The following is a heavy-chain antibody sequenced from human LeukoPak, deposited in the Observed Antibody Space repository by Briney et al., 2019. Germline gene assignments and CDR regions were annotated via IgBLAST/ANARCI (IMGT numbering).Heavy chain of an antibody. CDR3: ARGEDSGYDFLSNYYYYMDV. CDR1: GGSISSYY. J-gene: IGHJ6*03. V-gene: IGHV4-59*01. Sequence: SSETLSLTCTVSGGSISSYYWSWIRQPPGKGLEWIGYIYYSGSTNYNPSLKSRVTISVDTSKNQFSLKLSSVTVADTAVYYCARGEDSGYDFLSNYYYYMDVWGKGTTVTVSS. D-gene: IGHD5-12*01. CDR2: IYYSGST.